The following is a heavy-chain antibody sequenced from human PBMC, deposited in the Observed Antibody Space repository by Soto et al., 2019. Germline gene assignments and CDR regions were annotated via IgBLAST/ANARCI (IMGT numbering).Heavy chain of an antibody. Sequence: EVQLVESGGGLVQPGRSLRLSCAASGFTFDDYAMHWVRQAPGKGLEWVSGISWNSGSIGYADSVKGRFTISRDNAKNSLYLQMNSLRAEDTALYYCAKGSDGDYVGVADYWGQGTLVTVSS. J-gene: IGHJ4*02. CDR3: AKGSDGDYVGVADY. CDR1: GFTFDDYA. D-gene: IGHD4-17*01. CDR2: ISWNSGSI. V-gene: IGHV3-9*01.